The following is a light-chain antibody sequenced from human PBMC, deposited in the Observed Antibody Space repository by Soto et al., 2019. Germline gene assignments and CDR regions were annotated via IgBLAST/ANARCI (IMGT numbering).Light chain of an antibody. V-gene: IGLV2-8*01. Sequence: QSAPTQPPSASGSPGQSVTISCTGTNSDVGGYNYVSWYQQHPGKAPKLMIYELSKRPSGVPDRFSGSKSGNTASLTVSGLQAEDEADYYCSSYAGSTNFVVFGGGTKLTVL. CDR3: SSYAGSTNFVV. J-gene: IGLJ2*01. CDR1: NSDVGGYNY. CDR2: ELS.